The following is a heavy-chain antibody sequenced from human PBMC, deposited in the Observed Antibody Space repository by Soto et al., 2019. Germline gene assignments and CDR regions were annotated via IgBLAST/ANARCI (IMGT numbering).Heavy chain of an antibody. D-gene: IGHD3-9*01. CDR1: GYTFTSYA. Sequence: ASVKVYCKASGYTFTSYAMHWVRQAPGQRLEWMGWINAGNGNTKYSQKFQGRVTITRDTSASTAYMELSSLRSEDTAVYYCASSTYYDILTAPSFDYWGKGTLVTVSS. CDR2: INAGNGNT. CDR3: ASSTYYDILTAPSFDY. J-gene: IGHJ4*02. V-gene: IGHV1-3*01.